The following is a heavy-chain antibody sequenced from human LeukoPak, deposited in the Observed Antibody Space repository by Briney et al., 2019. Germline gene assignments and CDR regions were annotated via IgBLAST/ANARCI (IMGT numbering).Heavy chain of an antibody. Sequence: SGTLSLTCAVSGGSILSTNWWSWVRQPPGKGLEWIGEVHQNGATTYNPSVEGRVTMSIDKSKNHLSLEVISVTAADTAMYYCTRESGAFSPFGFWGQGTLVTVS. V-gene: IGHV4-4*02. J-gene: IGHJ4*02. CDR1: GGSILSTNW. CDR2: VHQNGAT. D-gene: IGHD1-26*01. CDR3: TRESGAFSPFGF.